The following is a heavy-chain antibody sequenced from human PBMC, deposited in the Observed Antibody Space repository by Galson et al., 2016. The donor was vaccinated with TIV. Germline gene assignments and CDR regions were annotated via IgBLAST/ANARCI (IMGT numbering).Heavy chain of an antibody. V-gene: IGHV3-33*01. D-gene: IGHD3-22*01. CDR1: GFTFSSYG. Sequence: SLRLSCAASGFTFSSYGMHWVRQAPGKGLEWVAVIWYDGSNKYYAGSVKGRFTISRDNSKNTLDLQMNSLRAEDTAAYYCARSPSRGYYWSIDYWGQGTLVTVSS. CDR2: IWYDGSNK. CDR3: ARSPSRGYYWSIDY. J-gene: IGHJ4*02.